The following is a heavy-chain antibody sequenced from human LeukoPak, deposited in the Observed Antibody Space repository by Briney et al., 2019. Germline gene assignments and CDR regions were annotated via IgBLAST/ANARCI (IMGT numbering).Heavy chain of an antibody. CDR3: YVDV. V-gene: IGHV5-51*01. J-gene: IGHJ6*04. CDR1: GYTFANFW. D-gene: IGHD3-10*01. Sequence: GEALKISCQGSGYTFANFWIAWVRQMPGKGLEWMGIIYPGDSDTRYSPSFQGQVTISADKSISTAYLQWSSLQASDTATYYYYVDVWGKGTTVTVSS. CDR2: IYPGDSDT.